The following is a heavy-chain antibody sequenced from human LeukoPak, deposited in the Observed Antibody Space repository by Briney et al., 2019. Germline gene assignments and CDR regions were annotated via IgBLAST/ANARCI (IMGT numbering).Heavy chain of an antibody. Sequence: SVKVSCKASGGTFSSYAISWVRQAPGQGLEWMGRIIPILGMANYAQKFQGIVTITADKSTSTAYMELSSLRSEDTAVYYCARDPYYYGSGSPNYGEDYWGQGTLVTVSS. CDR1: GGTFSSYA. J-gene: IGHJ4*02. V-gene: IGHV1-69*04. CDR3: ARDPYYYGSGSPNYGEDY. D-gene: IGHD3-10*01. CDR2: IIPILGMA.